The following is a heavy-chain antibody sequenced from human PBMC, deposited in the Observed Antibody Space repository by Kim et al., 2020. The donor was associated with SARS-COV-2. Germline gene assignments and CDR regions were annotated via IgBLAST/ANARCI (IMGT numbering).Heavy chain of an antibody. D-gene: IGHD6-6*01. CDR2: INYSGTT. V-gene: IGHV4-59*01. CDR3: ARDRYTSSSNWFGP. CDR1: GGSISSFY. J-gene: IGHJ5*02. Sequence: SETLSLTCTVSGGSISSFYWSWIRQAPGKGLEWIGDINYSGTTHPNPSLQRRLTPSVDTSKNQLSLRLSSVTAADTAVYFCARDRYTSSSNWFGPWGQGT.